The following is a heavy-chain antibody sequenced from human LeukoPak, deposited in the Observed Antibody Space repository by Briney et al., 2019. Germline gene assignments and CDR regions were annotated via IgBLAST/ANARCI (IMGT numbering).Heavy chain of an antibody. Sequence: ASVKVSCTASGYTFTSYYMHWVRQAPGQGLEWMGIINPSGGSTSYAQKLQGRVTMTTDTSTSTAYMELRSLRSDDTAVYYCARGSERLGDPYFDYWGQGTLVTDSS. CDR3: ARGSERLGDPYFDY. V-gene: IGHV1-46*01. CDR1: GYTFTSYY. D-gene: IGHD3-16*01. CDR2: INPSGGST. J-gene: IGHJ4*02.